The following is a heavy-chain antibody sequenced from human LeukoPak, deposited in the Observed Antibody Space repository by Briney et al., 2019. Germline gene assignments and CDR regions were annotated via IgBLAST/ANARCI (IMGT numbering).Heavy chain of an antibody. CDR1: GFTFSSYS. CDR2: ISSSSSYI. V-gene: IGHV3-21*01. CDR3: ARGTPPSYDSIDY. Sequence: KPGGSLRLSCAASGFTFSSYSMNWARQAPGKGLEWVSSISSSSSYIYYADSVKGRFTISRDNAKNSLYLQMNSLRAEDTAVYYCARGTPPSYDSIDYWGQGTLVTVSS. D-gene: IGHD3-22*01. J-gene: IGHJ4*02.